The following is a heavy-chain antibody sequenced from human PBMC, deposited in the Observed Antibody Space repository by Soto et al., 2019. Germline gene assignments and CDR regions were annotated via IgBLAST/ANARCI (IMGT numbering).Heavy chain of an antibody. D-gene: IGHD3-9*01. CDR3: ARLGYDILTGYEGYYYYYGMDI. J-gene: IGHJ6*02. CDR2: IDPSDSYT. Sequence: PGESLKISCKGSGYSFTSYWISWVRQMPGKGLEWMGRIDPSDSYTNYSPSFQGHVTISADKSISTAYLQWSSLKASDTAVYYCARLGYDILTGYEGYYYYYGMDIWGQGTTVTVSS. V-gene: IGHV5-10-1*01. CDR1: GYSFTSYW.